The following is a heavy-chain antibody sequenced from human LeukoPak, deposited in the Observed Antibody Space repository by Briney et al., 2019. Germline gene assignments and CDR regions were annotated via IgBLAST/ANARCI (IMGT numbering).Heavy chain of an antibody. CDR1: GFTFSDYY. J-gene: IGHJ4*02. D-gene: IGHD3-3*01. V-gene: IGHV3-11*01. Sequence: PGGSLRLSWAASGFTFSDYYMSWVRQAPGKGLEWLSYISISGSDIYYADSVRGRFTISRDNAENSVYLQMNRLRAEDTAVYYCARIKAGFLEWLYQYYFDYWGQGTLVTVSS. CDR3: ARIKAGFLEWLYQYYFDY. CDR2: ISISGSDI.